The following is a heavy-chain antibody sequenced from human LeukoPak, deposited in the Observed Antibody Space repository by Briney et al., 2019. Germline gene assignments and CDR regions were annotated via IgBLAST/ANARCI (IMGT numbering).Heavy chain of an antibody. J-gene: IGHJ4*02. D-gene: IGHD3-10*01. CDR3: ARGGRGFRLFDYYGSGSYNY. Sequence: KPSETLSLTCAVYGGSFSGYYWSWIRQPPGKGLEWIGEINHSGSTNYNPSLKSRVTISVDTSKNQSSLKLSSVTAADTAVYYCARGGRGFRLFDYYGSGSYNYWGQGTLVTVSS. CDR1: GGSFSGYY. V-gene: IGHV4-34*01. CDR2: INHSGST.